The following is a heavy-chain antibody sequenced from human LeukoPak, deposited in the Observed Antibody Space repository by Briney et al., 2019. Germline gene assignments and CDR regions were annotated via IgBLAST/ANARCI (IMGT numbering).Heavy chain of an antibody. CDR3: ARLPMEMGVFDY. CDR2: IYYRGST. D-gene: IGHD5-24*01. CDR1: GGSINSSSSYY. J-gene: IGHJ4*02. V-gene: IGHV4-39*01. Sequence: SGTLSLTCAVSGGSINSSSSYYWGWIRQPPGKGLEWIGRIYYRGSTYHNPSLKSRVTIYVDTSKNPFSLQLSSLTAADTAVYYCARLPMEMGVFDYWGQGTLVTVSS.